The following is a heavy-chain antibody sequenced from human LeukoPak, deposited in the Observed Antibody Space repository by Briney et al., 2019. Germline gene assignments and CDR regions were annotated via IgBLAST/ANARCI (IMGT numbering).Heavy chain of an antibody. D-gene: IGHD3-10*01. J-gene: IGHJ6*03. V-gene: IGHV3-43D*03. Sequence: GGSLRLSCAASGFTFDDYAMHWVRQAPGKGLEWVSLISWDGVSTYYADSVKGRFTISRDSSKNSLYLQMNSLRAEDTALYYCAKAIRLTGFGELFAYMDVWGKGTTVTVSS. CDR2: ISWDGVST. CDR3: AKAIRLTGFGELFAYMDV. CDR1: GFTFDDYA.